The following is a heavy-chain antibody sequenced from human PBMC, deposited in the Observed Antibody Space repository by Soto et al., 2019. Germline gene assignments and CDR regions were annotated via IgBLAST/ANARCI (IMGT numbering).Heavy chain of an antibody. V-gene: IGHV3-23*01. CDR1: GFTFSNYA. D-gene: IGHD6-13*01. Sequence: EVQLLESGGGLVQPGGSLRLSCAASGFTFSNYAVTWVRQAPGKGLDWVSTISGSGGSTYYADSVKGRFTISRDNSTNTLYLQMNSLRAEDTAVYYCAKDQGSSWYEIDYWGQGTLVTVSS. CDR3: AKDQGSSWYEIDY. J-gene: IGHJ4*02. CDR2: ISGSGGST.